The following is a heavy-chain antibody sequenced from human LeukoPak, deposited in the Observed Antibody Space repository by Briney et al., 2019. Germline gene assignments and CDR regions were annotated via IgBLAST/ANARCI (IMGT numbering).Heavy chain of an antibody. J-gene: IGHJ4*02. V-gene: IGHV4-34*01. CDR1: GGSFSGYY. CDR2: INHSGST. D-gene: IGHD6-19*01. CDR3: ARDLGPSFPWAEYSRGWYFDY. Sequence: SETLSLTCAVYGGSFSGYYWSWIRQPPGKGLEWIGEINHSGSTNYNPSLKSRVTISVDTSKNQFSLKLSSVTAADTAVYYCARDLGPSFPWAEYSRGWYFDYWGQGTLVTVSS.